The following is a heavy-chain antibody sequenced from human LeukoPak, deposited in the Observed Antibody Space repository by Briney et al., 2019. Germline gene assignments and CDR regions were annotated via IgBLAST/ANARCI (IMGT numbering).Heavy chain of an antibody. CDR1: GGSISSYY. CDR2: IYYSGST. J-gene: IGHJ3*02. V-gene: IGHV4-59*01. Sequence: SETLSLTCTVSGGSISSYYWSWIRQPPGKGLEWIGYIYYSGSTNYNPSLKSRVTISVDTSKNQFSLKLSSVTAADTAVYYCARSLPSSSKAFDIWGQGTMVTVSS. D-gene: IGHD6-6*01. CDR3: ARSLPSSSKAFDI.